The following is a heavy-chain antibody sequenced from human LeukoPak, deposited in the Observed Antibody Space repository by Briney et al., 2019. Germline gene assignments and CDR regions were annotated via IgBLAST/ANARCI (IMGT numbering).Heavy chain of an antibody. CDR3: ARSGDGPFDY. V-gene: IGHV4-61*02. CDR2: IYTSGST. Sequence: KPSETLSLTCTVSGGSISSSSYYWSWIRQPAGKGLEWIGRIYTSGSTNYNPSLKSRVTISVDTSKNQFSLRLSSVTAADTAVYYCARSGDGPFDYWGQGTLVTVSS. D-gene: IGHD5-24*01. J-gene: IGHJ4*02. CDR1: GGSISSSSYY.